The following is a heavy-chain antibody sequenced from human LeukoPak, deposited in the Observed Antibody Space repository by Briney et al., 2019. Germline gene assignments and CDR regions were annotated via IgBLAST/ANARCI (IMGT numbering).Heavy chain of an antibody. CDR2: INPDSGDT. V-gene: IGHV1-2*02. J-gene: IGHJ6*03. Sequence: ASVKVSCKASGYTFTYYYIHWMRQAPGQGLEWMGWINPDSGDTSYAQKFQGRVTITADESTSTAYMELSSLRSEDTAVYYCARGYSSSSAYYYMDVWGKGTTVTVSS. CDR3: ARGYSSSSAYYYMDV. D-gene: IGHD6-6*01. CDR1: GYTFTYYY.